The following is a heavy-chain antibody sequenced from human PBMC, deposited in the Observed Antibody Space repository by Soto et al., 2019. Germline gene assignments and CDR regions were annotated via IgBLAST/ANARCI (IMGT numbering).Heavy chain of an antibody. J-gene: IGHJ3*02. V-gene: IGHV1-3*01. CDR1: GYTFTSYA. CDR2: INAGNGNT. D-gene: IGHD3-16*01. Sequence: GASVKVSCKASGYTFTSYAIHWVRQAPGPRLEWMGWINAGNGNTQYSQKFQGRVTITSDTSASIAYMEVSSLRSEDTALYYCAREQSGEIMTMTDAFDIWGQGTMVTVSS. CDR3: AREQSGEIMTMTDAFDI.